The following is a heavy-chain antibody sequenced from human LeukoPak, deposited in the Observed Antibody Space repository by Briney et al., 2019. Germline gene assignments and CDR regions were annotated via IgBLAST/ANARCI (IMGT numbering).Heavy chain of an antibody. D-gene: IGHD3-22*01. CDR3: ARDGYDSSGYGGSDY. CDR2: ISAYNGNT. CDR1: GYTFTSYG. Sequence: ASVKVSCKASGYTFTSYGISWVRQAPGQGREWMGWISAYNGNTNYAQKLQGRVTMTTDTSTSTAYMELRSLRSDDTAVYYCARDGYDSSGYGGSDYWGQGTLVTVSS. V-gene: IGHV1-18*01. J-gene: IGHJ4*02.